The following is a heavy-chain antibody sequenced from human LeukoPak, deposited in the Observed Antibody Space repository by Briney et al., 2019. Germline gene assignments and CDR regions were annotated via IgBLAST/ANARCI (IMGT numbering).Heavy chain of an antibody. J-gene: IGHJ3*02. D-gene: IGHD3-16*01. V-gene: IGHV4-38-2*02. CDR3: ARDLTGDDAFDI. Sequence: PSETLSLTCTVSDFSISSGYYWGWIRQPPGKGLEWIGSMYHSGSTNYNPSLKSRVTISVDTSKNQFFLKLSSVTAADTAVYYCARDLTGDDAFDIWGQGTMVTVSS. CDR2: MYHSGST. CDR1: DFSISSGYY.